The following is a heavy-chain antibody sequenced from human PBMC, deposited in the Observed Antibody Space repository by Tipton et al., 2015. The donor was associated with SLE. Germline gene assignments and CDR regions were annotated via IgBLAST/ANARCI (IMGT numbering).Heavy chain of an antibody. CDR1: GFTFSRFS. D-gene: IGHD4-23*01. CDR2: FAYTGSPI. CDR3: ARSVGPLDY. J-gene: IGHJ4*02. V-gene: IGHV3-48*01. Sequence: SLRLSCAASGFTFSRFSMNWVRQAPGKGLEWVSYFAYTGSPIYYADSVKGRFTISRDNAKNSLYLQMNSLKAEDTAVYYCARSVGPLDYWGQGTLVTVSS.